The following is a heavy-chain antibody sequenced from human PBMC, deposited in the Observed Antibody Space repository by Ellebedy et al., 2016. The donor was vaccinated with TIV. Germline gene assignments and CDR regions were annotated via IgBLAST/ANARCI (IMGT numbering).Heavy chain of an antibody. J-gene: IGHJ4*02. CDR2: ISYDGSNK. CDR3: ARDPYYGDYFDY. CDR1: GFTFSSYA. Sequence: GESLKISXAASGFTFSSYAMHWVRQAPGKGLEWVAVISYDGSNKYYADSVKGRFTISRDNSKNTLYLQMNSLRAEDTAVYYCARDPYYGDYFDYWGQGTLVTVSS. D-gene: IGHD4-17*01. V-gene: IGHV3-30-3*01.